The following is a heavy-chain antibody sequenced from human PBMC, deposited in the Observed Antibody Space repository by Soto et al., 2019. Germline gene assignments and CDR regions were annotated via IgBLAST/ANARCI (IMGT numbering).Heavy chain of an antibody. J-gene: IGHJ6*02. CDR3: ARDGGGERSGTTHYYYYGMDV. Sequence: PGGSLRLSCAASGFTFSTFSVNWVRQAPGKGLEWVSYISGSSSPIYYADSVKGRFTISRDNAKNSVYLQMNSLRDEDTAVYYCARDGGGERSGTTHYYYYGMDVWGRGTPVTVSS. CDR1: GFTFSTFS. V-gene: IGHV3-48*02. CDR2: ISGSSSPI. D-gene: IGHD3-3*01.